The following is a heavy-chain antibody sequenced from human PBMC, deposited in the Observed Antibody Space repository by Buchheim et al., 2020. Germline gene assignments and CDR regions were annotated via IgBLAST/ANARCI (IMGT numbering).Heavy chain of an antibody. CDR1: GFTFSSYA. CDR3: AKDQSEVTMIVVVIRYQIYGMDV. J-gene: IGHJ6*02. V-gene: IGHV3-23*01. Sequence: EVQLLESGGGLVQPGGSLRLSCAASGFTFSSYAMSWVRQAPGKGLEWVSAISGSGGSTYYADSVKGRFTISRDNSKNTLYLQMSSLRAEDTAVYYCAKDQSEVTMIVVVIRYQIYGMDVWGQGTT. D-gene: IGHD3-22*01. CDR2: ISGSGGST.